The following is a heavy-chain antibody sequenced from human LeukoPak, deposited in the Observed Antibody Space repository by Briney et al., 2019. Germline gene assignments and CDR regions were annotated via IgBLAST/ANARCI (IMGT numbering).Heavy chain of an antibody. J-gene: IGHJ5*02. CDR1: GGYTGSHY. V-gene: IGHV4-4*07. D-gene: IGHD2/OR15-2a*01. CDR3: ARDFYASGFYFWFDP. Sequence: SETLSLTCTVSGGYTGSHYWSWIREPAGKGLEWIGRISPSGTTHYNPSLGSRVTMSVDTSKNYFSLRLSSVTAADTAVYYCARDFYASGFYFWFDPWGQGMLVTVSS. CDR2: ISPSGTT.